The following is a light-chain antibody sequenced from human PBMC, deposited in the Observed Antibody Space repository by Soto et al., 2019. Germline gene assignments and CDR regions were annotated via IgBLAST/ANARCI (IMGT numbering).Light chain of an antibody. J-gene: IGKJ1*01. V-gene: IGKV3-20*01. CDR3: QQYGSAPRT. CDR2: DAS. CDR1: QSVSSDS. Sequence: EIVLTQSPGTLSLFPGERAILSCRASQSVSSDSLAWYRQKPGQAPRLLVYDASSRATGIPDRFSGSGSGTDFTLTISRLEPEDFAVYYCQQYGSAPRTFGQGTKVEIK.